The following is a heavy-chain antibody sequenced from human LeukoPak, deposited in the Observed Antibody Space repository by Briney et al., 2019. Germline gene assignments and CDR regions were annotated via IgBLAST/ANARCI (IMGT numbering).Heavy chain of an antibody. V-gene: IGHV4-39*01. J-gene: IGHJ4*02. CDR1: GGSISSSSYY. CDR2: IYYSGST. Sequence: SSETLSLTCTVSGGSISSSSYYWGWIRQPPGKGLEWIGSIYYSGSTYYNPSLKSRVTISVDTSKNQFSLKLSSVTAADTAVYYCARTYYYDSSGYYGPEHFDYWGQGTLVTVSS. CDR3: ARTYYYDSSGYYGPEHFDY. D-gene: IGHD3-22*01.